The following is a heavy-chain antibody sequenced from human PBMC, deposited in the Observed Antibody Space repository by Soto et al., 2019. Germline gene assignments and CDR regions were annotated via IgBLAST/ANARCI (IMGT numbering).Heavy chain of an antibody. V-gene: IGHV3-72*01. Sequence: PGGSLRLSCAASGFTFSDHYMDWVRQAPGKGMEWVGRIRNKANSYTTEYAASVKGRFTISRDDSKDSLYLQMNSLKTEDTPVYYRVRAAMGPLDDWGQGTLVAVSS. CDR1: GFTFSDHY. CDR2: IRNKANSYTT. CDR3: VRAAMGPLDD. D-gene: IGHD5-18*01. J-gene: IGHJ4*02.